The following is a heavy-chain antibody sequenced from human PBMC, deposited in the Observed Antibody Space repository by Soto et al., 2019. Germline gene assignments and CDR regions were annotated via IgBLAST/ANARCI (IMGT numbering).Heavy chain of an antibody. CDR2: ISYDGSDK. J-gene: IGHJ4*02. V-gene: IGHV3-30*18. D-gene: IGHD2-2*02. Sequence: QPVGSLRLSCAASGFTFNTYGMHWVRQAPGKGLEWVAVISYDGSDKFYADSVKGRFTISRDNSKNTLYLQMSSLRPEDTAIYYCAKSPNFYCSSPNCYKYYFDYWGQGTLVTVSS. CDR1: GFTFNTYG. CDR3: AKSPNFYCSSPNCYKYYFDY.